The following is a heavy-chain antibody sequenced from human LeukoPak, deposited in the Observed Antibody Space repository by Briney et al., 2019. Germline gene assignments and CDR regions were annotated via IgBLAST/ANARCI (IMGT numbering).Heavy chain of an antibody. CDR1: GFTFSSYG. V-gene: IGHV3-33*01. Sequence: GRSLRLSCAASGFTFSSYGMHWVRQAPGKGLEWVAVIWYDGSNKYCADSVKGRFTISRDNSKNTLYLQMNSLRAEDTAVYYCARQQYYYDSSGPDYYYYYMDVWGKGTTVTVSS. CDR3: ARQQYYYDSSGPDYYYYYMDV. CDR2: IWYDGSNK. J-gene: IGHJ6*03. D-gene: IGHD3-22*01.